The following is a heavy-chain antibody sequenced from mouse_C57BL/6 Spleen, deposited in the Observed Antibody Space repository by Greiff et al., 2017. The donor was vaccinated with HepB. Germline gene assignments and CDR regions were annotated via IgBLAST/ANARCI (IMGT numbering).Heavy chain of an antibody. CDR3: ARTGDYSNSILYYYAMDY. CDR2: IYPGSGNT. CDR1: GYTFTDYY. D-gene: IGHD2-5*01. V-gene: IGHV1-84*01. J-gene: IGHJ4*01. Sequence: QVQLQQSGPELVKPGASVKISCKASGYTFTDYYINWVKQRPGQGLEWIGWIYPGSGNTKYNEKFKGKATLTVDTSSSTAYMQLSSLTSEDSAVYFCARTGDYSNSILYYYAMDYWGQGTSVTVSS.